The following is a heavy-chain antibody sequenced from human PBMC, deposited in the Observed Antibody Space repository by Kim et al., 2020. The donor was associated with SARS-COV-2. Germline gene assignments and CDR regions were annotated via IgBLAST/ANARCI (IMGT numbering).Heavy chain of an antibody. CDR3: ARDNYCSGGSCYYYGMDV. D-gene: IGHD2-15*01. Sequence: GSLRLSCAASGFTFSDYYMSWIRQAPGKGLEWVSYISSSGSTIYYADSVKGRFTISRDNAKNSLYLQMNSLRAEDTAVYYCARDNYCSGGSCYYYGMDVWGQGTTVTVSS. J-gene: IGHJ6*02. CDR2: ISSSGSTI. CDR1: GFTFSDYY. V-gene: IGHV3-11*01.